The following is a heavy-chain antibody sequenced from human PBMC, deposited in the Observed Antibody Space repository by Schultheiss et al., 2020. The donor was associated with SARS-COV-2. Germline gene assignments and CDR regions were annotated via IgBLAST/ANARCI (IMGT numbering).Heavy chain of an antibody. CDR1: GDSISTNY. CDR2: ISYSGST. CDR3: ARDTKYRSHGMDV. D-gene: IGHD2-2*01. V-gene: IGHV4-59*01. Sequence: SQTLSLTCSVSGDSISTNYWSWIRQPPGKGLELIGHISYSGSTNYNPSLMSRVTISVDTSKNQFSLKLSSVTAADTAVYYCARDTKYRSHGMDVWGQGTTVTVSS. J-gene: IGHJ6*02.